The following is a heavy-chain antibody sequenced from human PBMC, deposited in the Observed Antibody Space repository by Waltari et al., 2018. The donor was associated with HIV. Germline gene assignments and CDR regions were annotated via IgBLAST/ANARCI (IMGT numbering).Heavy chain of an antibody. CDR1: GLSFSSYE. V-gene: IGHV3-48*03. CDR2: ISSSGSTI. D-gene: IGHD3-10*01. J-gene: IGHJ4*02. Sequence: EVQLVELGGGSVQPGGSLRLSGADSGLSFSSYEMNWVRKAPGKGLEWVAYISSSGSTIYYADSVKGRFTISRDNAKNSLYLQMNSLRAEDTAVYYCARDWGSGSYRWGQGTLVTVSS. CDR3: ARDWGSGSYR.